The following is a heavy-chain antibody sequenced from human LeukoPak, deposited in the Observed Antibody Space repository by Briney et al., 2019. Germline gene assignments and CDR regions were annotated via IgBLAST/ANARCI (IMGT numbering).Heavy chain of an antibody. Sequence: ASVKVSCKASGYTFTGYYMHWVRQAPGQGLEWMGWMNPNSGNTGYAQKFQGRVTMTRNTSISTAYMELSSLRSEDTAVYYCARGRIPYYYGSGSYYKSPDAFDIWGQGTMVTVSS. V-gene: IGHV1-8*02. CDR2: MNPNSGNT. CDR1: GYTFTGYY. D-gene: IGHD3-10*01. CDR3: ARGRIPYYYGSGSYYKSPDAFDI. J-gene: IGHJ3*02.